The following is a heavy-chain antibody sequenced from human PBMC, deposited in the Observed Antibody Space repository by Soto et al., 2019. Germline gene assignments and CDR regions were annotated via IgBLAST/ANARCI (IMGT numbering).Heavy chain of an antibody. J-gene: IGHJ5*02. CDR2: IKSKTDGGTT. V-gene: IGHV3-15*01. CDR1: GFTFSNAW. D-gene: IGHD2-15*01. CDR3: TTEVVAANNWFDP. Sequence: GGSLRLSCAASGFTFSNAWMSWVRQAPGKGLEWVGRIKSKTDGGTTDYAAPVKGRFTISRDDSKNTLYLQMNSLKTEDTAVYYCTTEVVAANNWFDPWGQGTLVTVSS.